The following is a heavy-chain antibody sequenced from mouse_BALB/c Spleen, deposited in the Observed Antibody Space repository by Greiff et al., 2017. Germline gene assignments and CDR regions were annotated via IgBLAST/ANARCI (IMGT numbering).Heavy chain of an antibody. CDR2: IYPGDGDT. D-gene: IGHD2-1*01. CDR1: GYAFSSYW. V-gene: IGHV1-80*01. J-gene: IGHJ3*01. CDR3: AREGGYGNYEGFAY. Sequence: VKLVESGAELVRPGSSVKISCKASGYAFSSYWMNWVKQRPGQGLEWIGQIYPGDGDTNYNGKFKGKATLTADKSSSTAYMQLSSLTSEDSAVYFCAREGGYGNYEGFAYWGQGTLVTVSA.